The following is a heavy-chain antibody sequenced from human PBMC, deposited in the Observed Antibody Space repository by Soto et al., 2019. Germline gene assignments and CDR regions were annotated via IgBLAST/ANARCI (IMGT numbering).Heavy chain of an antibody. CDR3: ARGEQYSGRIFDY. CDR2: TYYRSKWYY. Sequence: SQTLSLTCAITGDSVSSNSAGWSWVRQSPSRGLEWLGRTYYRSKWYYEYAVSVRGRITVNPDTSKNQYSLQLNSVTPEDTAVYFCARGEQYSGRIFDYWGQGTLVTVSS. V-gene: IGHV6-1*01. J-gene: IGHJ4*01. CDR1: GDSVSSNSAG. D-gene: IGHD1-26*01.